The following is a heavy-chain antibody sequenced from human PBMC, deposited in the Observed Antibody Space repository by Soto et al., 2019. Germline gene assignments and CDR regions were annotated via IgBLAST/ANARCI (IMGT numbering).Heavy chain of an antibody. V-gene: IGHV2-5*02. CDR2: IYWDDDK. D-gene: IGHD3-22*01. CDR3: AHLTYYYDSSGYYSRAEYFQH. Sequence: QITLKESGPTLVKPTQTLTLTCTFSGFSLSTSGVGVGWIRQPPGKALEWLALIYWDDDKRYSPSLKSRLTITTYTSKTQVVLTMTTMYPVDTATYYCAHLTYYYDSSGYYSRAEYFQHWGQGTLVPVSS. J-gene: IGHJ1*01. CDR1: GFSLSTSGVG.